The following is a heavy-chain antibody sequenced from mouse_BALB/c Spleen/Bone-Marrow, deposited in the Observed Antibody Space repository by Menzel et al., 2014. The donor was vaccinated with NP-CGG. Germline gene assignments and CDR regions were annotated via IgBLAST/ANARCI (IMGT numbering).Heavy chain of an antibody. V-gene: IGHV1-69*01. J-gene: IGHJ2*01. CDR2: IDTSDSYT. D-gene: IGHD2-1*01. CDR1: GYTFTDYW. Sequence: SGAELVMPGASVKMSCKASGYTFTDYWMHWVKQRPGQGLGWIGAIDTSDSYTSYNQKFKGKATLTVDESSSTAYMQLSSLTSEDSAVYYCAFYYGNYGDYWGQGTTLTVSS. CDR3: AFYYGNYGDY.